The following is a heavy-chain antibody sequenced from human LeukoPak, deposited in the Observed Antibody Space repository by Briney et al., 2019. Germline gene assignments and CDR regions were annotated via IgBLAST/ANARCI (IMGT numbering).Heavy chain of an antibody. CDR3: AKMGDWDDYVWGSYRLDY. CDR1: GFTFSSYG. J-gene: IGHJ4*02. Sequence: QSGGSLRLSCAASGFTFSSYGMHWVRQAPGKGLEWAAFIRFDGSNKYYADSVKGRSTISRDNSKNTLYLQMNSLRAEDTAVYYCAKMGDWDDYVWGSYRLDYWGQGTLVTVSS. CDR2: IRFDGSNK. D-gene: IGHD3-16*02. V-gene: IGHV3-30*02.